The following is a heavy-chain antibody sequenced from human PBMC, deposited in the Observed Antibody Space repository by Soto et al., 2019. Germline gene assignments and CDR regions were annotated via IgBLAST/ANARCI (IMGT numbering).Heavy chain of an antibody. CDR3: ARDHTEYSSSAPSYYYYYMDV. CDR2: IIPILGIA. CDR1: GGTFSSYT. V-gene: IGHV1-69*08. J-gene: IGHJ6*03. D-gene: IGHD6-6*01. Sequence: QVQLVQSGAEVKKPGSSVKVSCKASGGTFSSYTISWVRQAPGQGLEWMGRIIPILGIANYAQKFQGRVTITAEKSTSTAYMELSSLRSEDTAVYYCARDHTEYSSSAPSYYYYYMDVWGKGTTVTVSS.